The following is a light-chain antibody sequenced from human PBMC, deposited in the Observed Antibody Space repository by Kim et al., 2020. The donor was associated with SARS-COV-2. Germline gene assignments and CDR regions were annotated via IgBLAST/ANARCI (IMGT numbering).Light chain of an antibody. CDR2: KAS. J-gene: IGKJ1*01. CDR3: QQYNSYPWT. CDR1: QSISSW. V-gene: IGKV1-5*03. Sequence: DTQMTQSPSTLSASVGDRVTITCRASQSISSWLAWYQKKPGKAPKLLIYKASSLQSGVPSRFSGSGSRTEFTLTVSSLQPDDFATYYCQQYNSYPWTFGQGTKVDIK.